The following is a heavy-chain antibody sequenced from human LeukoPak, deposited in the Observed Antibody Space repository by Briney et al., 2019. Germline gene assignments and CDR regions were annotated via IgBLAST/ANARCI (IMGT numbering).Heavy chain of an antibody. CDR1: GFTFSHFW. V-gene: IGHV3-23*01. CDR3: ARKLSGYAPFDC. Sequence: GGSLRLSCAASGFTFSHFWMIWVRQAPGRGLTWVSGISGSGGSTYYADSVKGRFTISRDNPRSTLYLQMSSLRAEDTAVYYCARKLSGYAPFDCWGQGTLVTVSS. CDR2: ISGSGGST. D-gene: IGHD5-12*01. J-gene: IGHJ4*02.